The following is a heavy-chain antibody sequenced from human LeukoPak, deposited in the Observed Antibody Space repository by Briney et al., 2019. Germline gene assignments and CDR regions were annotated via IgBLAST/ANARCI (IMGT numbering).Heavy chain of an antibody. CDR3: ARAGEYCSGGSCSPRGFDP. CDR1: GGSISSYY. D-gene: IGHD2-15*01. CDR2: IYYSGST. Sequence: SETLSLTCTVSGGSISSYYWSWIRQPPGKGLEWIGYIYYSGSTNYNPSLKSRVIISVDTSKNQSSLKLSSVTAADTAVYYCARAGEYCSGGSCSPRGFDPWGQGTLVTVSS. V-gene: IGHV4-59*01. J-gene: IGHJ5*02.